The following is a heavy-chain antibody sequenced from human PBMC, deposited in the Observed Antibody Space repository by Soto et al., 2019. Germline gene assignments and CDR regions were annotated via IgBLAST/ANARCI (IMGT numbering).Heavy chain of an antibody. CDR2: ISGSAGST. V-gene: IGHV3-23*01. D-gene: IGHD6-13*01. CDR1: GFSFSSYA. Sequence: GGSLRLSCAASGFSFSSYAMSWVRQAPGKGLEWVSAISGSAGSTYYADSVKGRFTISRDNSKNTLYLQMNSLRAEDTAVYYCAKGGSSWLNNYFDPWGQGTLVTVSS. J-gene: IGHJ5*02. CDR3: AKGGSSWLNNYFDP.